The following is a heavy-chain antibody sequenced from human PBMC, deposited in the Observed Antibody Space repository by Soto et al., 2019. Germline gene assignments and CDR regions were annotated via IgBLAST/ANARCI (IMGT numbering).Heavy chain of an antibody. CDR1: GGSVSSGSYY. D-gene: IGHD2-15*01. J-gene: IGHJ6*02. V-gene: IGHV4-61*01. CDR2: IYYSGST. CDR3: AREHKGEYCSGGSCYRRYYGMDV. Sequence: PSETLSLTCTVSGGSVSSGSYYWSWIRQPPGKGLEWIGYIYYSGSTNYNPSLESRVTISVDTSKNQFSLKLSSVTAADMAVYYCAREHKGEYCSGGSCYRRYYGMDVWGQGTTVTVSS.